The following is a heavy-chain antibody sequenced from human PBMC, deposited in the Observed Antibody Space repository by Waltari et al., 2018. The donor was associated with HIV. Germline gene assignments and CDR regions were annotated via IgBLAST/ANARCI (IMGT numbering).Heavy chain of an antibody. J-gene: IGHJ5*02. CDR3: ARGTTYAVGWFDP. Sequence: QEQLQESGPGLVKPSQTLSLTCTVSGGSIRSGGYYWSWIRQLPGKGLEWIGYISYIGGTFYNPSLRSRVTMSVETSKNQFSLKLTSVTAADTTVYYCARGTTYAVGWFDPWGQGTQVTVSS. V-gene: IGHV4-31*03. CDR2: ISYIGGT. D-gene: IGHD1-26*01. CDR1: GGSIRSGGYY.